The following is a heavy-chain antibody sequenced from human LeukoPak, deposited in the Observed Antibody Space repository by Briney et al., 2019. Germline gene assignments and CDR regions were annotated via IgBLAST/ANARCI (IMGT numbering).Heavy chain of an antibody. Sequence: GGSLRLSCTASGFTFGDYAMSWFRQAPGKGLEWVSVISGNGGSTSYTDSVKGRFTISRDSSKNMLYLQMNNLRAEDTALYYCAKDGRYCSGTSCYTSHWGQGTLVTVSS. V-gene: IGHV3-23*01. CDR1: GFTFGDYA. CDR2: ISGNGGST. D-gene: IGHD2-2*02. CDR3: AKDGRYCSGTSCYTSH. J-gene: IGHJ4*02.